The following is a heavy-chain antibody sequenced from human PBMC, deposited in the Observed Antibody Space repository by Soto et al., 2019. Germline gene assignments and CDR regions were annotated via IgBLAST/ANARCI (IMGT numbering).Heavy chain of an antibody. J-gene: IGHJ4*02. Sequence: QVQLVQSGAEVKKPGCSVKVSCKASGGTFSSYAISWVRQAPGQGLEWVGGIIPSVGTANYAQKFQGRVTITADESTSLAYMELSSLRSGDTAVYYCASLPHPEKAAAGTGWGWGQGPLVNVSS. CDR3: ASLPHPEKAAAGTGWG. CDR2: IIPSVGTA. V-gene: IGHV1-69*12. D-gene: IGHD6-13*01. CDR1: GGTFSSYA.